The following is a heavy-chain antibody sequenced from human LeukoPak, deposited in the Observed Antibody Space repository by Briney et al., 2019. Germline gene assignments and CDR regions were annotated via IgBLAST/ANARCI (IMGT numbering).Heavy chain of an antibody. CDR2: INHSGST. Sequence: SETLSLTCAVYGGSFSGYYWSWIRQPPGKGLEWIGEINHSGSTNYNPSLKSRVTISVDTSRNQFSLKLSSVTAADTAVYYCARARRRFDPWGQGTLVTVSS. J-gene: IGHJ5*02. CDR3: ARARRRFDP. V-gene: IGHV4-34*01. CDR1: GGSFSGYY.